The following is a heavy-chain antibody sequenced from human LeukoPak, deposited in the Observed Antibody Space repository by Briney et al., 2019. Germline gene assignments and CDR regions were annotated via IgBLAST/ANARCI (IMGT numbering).Heavy chain of an antibody. CDR2: IIPIFGTA. CDR3: ATDLDGTTGTYYFVY. Sequence: VKVSCKASGGTFSSYAISWVRQAPGQGLEWMGGIIPIFGTANYAQKFQGRVTITADESTSTAYMELSSLRSEHTAVYYCATDLDGTTGTYYFVYWGQGTLVTVSS. J-gene: IGHJ4*02. D-gene: IGHD1-1*01. V-gene: IGHV1-69*01. CDR1: GGTFSSYA.